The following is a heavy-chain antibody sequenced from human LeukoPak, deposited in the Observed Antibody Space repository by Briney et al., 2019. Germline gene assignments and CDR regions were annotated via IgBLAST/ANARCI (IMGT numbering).Heavy chain of an antibody. CDR3: AKERRTGSGAALDY. J-gene: IGHJ4*02. Sequence: GGSLRLSCAASGFTFSSSSMNWVRQVPGKGLEWVSSISSSSTYIYYADLVKGRFTISRDNAKNSLYLQMYSLRAEDTAVYYCAKERRTGSGAALDYWGPGTLVTVSS. D-gene: IGHD6-19*01. V-gene: IGHV3-21*01. CDR1: GFTFSSSS. CDR2: ISSSSTYI.